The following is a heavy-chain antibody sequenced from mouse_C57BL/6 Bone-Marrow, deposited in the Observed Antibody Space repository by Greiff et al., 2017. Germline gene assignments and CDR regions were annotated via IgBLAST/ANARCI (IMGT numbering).Heavy chain of an antibody. V-gene: IGHV1-50*01. CDR1: GYTFTSYW. CDR2: IDPSDSYT. Sequence: VQLQQPGAELVKPGASVKLSCKASGYTFTSYWMQWVKQRPGQGLEWIGEIDPSDSYTNYNQKFKGKATLTVDTSSSTAYMQLSSLTSEDSAVYYCAVITTVVARKNYWGQGTTLTVSS. CDR3: AVITTVVARKNY. D-gene: IGHD1-1*01. J-gene: IGHJ2*01.